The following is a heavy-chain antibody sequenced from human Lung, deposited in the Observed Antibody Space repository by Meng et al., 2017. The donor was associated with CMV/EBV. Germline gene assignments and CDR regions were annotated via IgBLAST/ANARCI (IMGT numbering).Heavy chain of an antibody. CDR2: IYHSGST. V-gene: IGHV4-4*02. D-gene: IGHD3-10*01. CDR3: ARGEGFGEFYYYYGMDV. J-gene: IGHJ6*02. CDR1: GGSISSSNW. Sequence: GSLRLXCAVSGGSISSSNWWSWVRQPPGKVLEWIGEIYHSGSTNYNPSLKSRVTISVDKSKNQFSLKLSSVTAADTAVYYCARGEGFGEFYYYYGMDVWGQGXTVTVSS.